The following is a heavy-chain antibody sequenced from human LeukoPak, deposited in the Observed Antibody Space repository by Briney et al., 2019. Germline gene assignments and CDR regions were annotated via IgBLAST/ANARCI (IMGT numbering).Heavy chain of an antibody. Sequence: GGSLRLSCAASGFTFDDYAMHWVRQAPGKGLEWVSGISWNSGSIGYADSVKGRFTISRDNAKNSLYLQMNSLRAEDTALYYCAKAVVVVPAGIFDYWGQGTLVTVSS. V-gene: IGHV3-9*01. CDR1: GFTFDDYA. D-gene: IGHD2-2*01. CDR3: AKAVVVVPAGIFDY. CDR2: ISWNSGSI. J-gene: IGHJ4*02.